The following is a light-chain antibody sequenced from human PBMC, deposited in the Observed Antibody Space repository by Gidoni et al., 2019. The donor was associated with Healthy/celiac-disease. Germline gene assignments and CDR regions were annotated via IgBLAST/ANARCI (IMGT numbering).Light chain of an antibody. CDR2: RNN. CDR3: AAWDDSLSGWV. CDR1: SSNIGSNY. J-gene: IGLJ3*02. Sequence: HSGLTQPPSASGPPGPRFTTSCSGSSSNIGSNYLYWYQQLPGTAPKLLIYRNNQRPSGVPDRFSGSKSGTSASLAISGLRSEDEADYYCAAWDDSLSGWVFGGGTKLTVL. V-gene: IGLV1-47*01.